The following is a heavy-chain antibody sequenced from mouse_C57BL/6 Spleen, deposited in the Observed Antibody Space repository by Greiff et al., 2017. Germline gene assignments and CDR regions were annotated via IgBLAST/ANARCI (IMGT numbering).Heavy chain of an antibody. CDR3: ATTVVGAY. J-gene: IGHJ3*01. Sequence: VQLQQSGAELVKPGASVKLSCKASGYTFTSYWMQWVKQRPGQGLEWIGEIDPSDSYTNYNQKFKGKATLTVDTSSSTAYMQLSSLTSEDSAVYYCATTVVGAYWGQGTLVTVSA. V-gene: IGHV1-50*01. CDR2: IDPSDSYT. CDR1: GYTFTSYW. D-gene: IGHD1-1*01.